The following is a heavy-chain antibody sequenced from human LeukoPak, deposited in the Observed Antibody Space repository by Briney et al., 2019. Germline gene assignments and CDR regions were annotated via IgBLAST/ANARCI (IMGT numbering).Heavy chain of an antibody. CDR2: ISGNGGST. CDR3: APKASFDY. V-gene: IGHV3-23*01. J-gene: IGHJ4*02. Sequence: GGSLRLSCVASGFAFNIYGMSWVRQAPEKGLEWVSGISGNGGSTYYADSVKGRFTISRDNAKNSLYLQMNSLRAEDTAVYYCAPKASFDYWGQGTLVTVSS. CDR1: GFAFNIYG.